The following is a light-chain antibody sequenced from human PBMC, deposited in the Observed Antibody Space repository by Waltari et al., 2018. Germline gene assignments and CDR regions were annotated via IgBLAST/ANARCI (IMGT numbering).Light chain of an antibody. V-gene: IGKV2-30*01. Sequence: DVVLTQSPLSLPVTPGQPAAISCRSSEGLVYSDGNTYLSWFHQRPGQSPRRLIYQVSNRDSGVPDRFAGSGSGTNFILQISRVRAEDLGVYYCMQVTHWPYTFGQGTKLES. CDR2: QVS. J-gene: IGKJ2*01. CDR3: MQVTHWPYT. CDR1: EGLVYSDGNTY.